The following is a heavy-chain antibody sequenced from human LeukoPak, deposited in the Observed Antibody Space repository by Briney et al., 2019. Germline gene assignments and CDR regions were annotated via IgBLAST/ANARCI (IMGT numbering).Heavy chain of an antibody. CDR2: ISVSAGST. CDR1: GFTFSSYG. J-gene: IGHJ5*02. V-gene: IGHV3-23*01. D-gene: IGHD2-15*01. Sequence: GGSLRLSCAASGFTFSSYGMNWVRQAPGKGLEWVSAISVSAGSTYYADSVKGRFTISRDNAKKSLYLQMNSLRAEDTAVYYCTRDSEVVVGGSSWFDPWGQGTLVTVSS. CDR3: TRDSEVVVGGSSWFDP.